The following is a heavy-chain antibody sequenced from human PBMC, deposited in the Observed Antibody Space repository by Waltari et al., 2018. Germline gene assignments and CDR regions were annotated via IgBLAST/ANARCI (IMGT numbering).Heavy chain of an antibody. CDR3: AIPLLAFTTSHYFDP. CDR2: IAYDGNHK. D-gene: IGHD3-3*02. J-gene: IGHJ5*02. Sequence: QEQLVQSGGGGVQPGKSLRLSCAASAFSFSHFAMHWVRQAPGKGLEWVAVIAYDGNHKSYADSVKGRFTISRDDSNNMLYLEMNSLREEDTAVYYCAIPLLAFTTSHYFDPCGQGTLVTVSS. V-gene: IGHV3-30*01. CDR1: AFSFSHFA.